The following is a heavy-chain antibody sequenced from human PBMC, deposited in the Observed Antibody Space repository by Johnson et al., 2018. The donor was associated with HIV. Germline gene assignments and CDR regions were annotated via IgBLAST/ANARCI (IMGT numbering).Heavy chain of an antibody. Sequence: QVQLVESGGGVVQPGRSLRLSCAASGFTFSSYAMHWVRQAPGKGLEWVAVISYDGSNKYYADSVKGRFTISRDNSKNFLYLQMNSLSPEDTAVYYCARDGRDLVTRGSFDVWGQGTVVTVSS. CDR2: ISYDGSNK. J-gene: IGHJ3*01. V-gene: IGHV3-30*14. CDR3: ARDGRDLVTRGSFDV. CDR1: GFTFSSYA. D-gene: IGHD5-18*01.